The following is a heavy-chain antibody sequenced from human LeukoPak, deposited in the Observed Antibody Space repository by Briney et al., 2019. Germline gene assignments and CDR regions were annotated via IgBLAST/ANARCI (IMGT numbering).Heavy chain of an antibody. CDR3: ARRIASAYALDS. V-gene: IGHV4-4*09. D-gene: IGHD3-16*01. J-gene: IGHJ4*02. CDR1: GGSISGAY. Sequence: SETLALTCTVSGGSISGAYWSWIRQPPGKGLEWIGYIYSSGITNYNPSLKSRVTMSVDTSKNQFSLNLSSVTAADTAVYYCARRIASAYALDSWGQGTLVTVSS. CDR2: IYSSGIT.